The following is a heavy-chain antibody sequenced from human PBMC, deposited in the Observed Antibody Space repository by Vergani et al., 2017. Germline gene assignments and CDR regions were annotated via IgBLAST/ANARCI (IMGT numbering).Heavy chain of an antibody. V-gene: IGHV3-23*01. D-gene: IGHD2-2*02. CDR3: AKDRSPYTATNDSFDI. Sequence: EVQLLESGGGLVQPGGSLRLSCAASGFTFSSYAMSWVRQAPGKGLEWVSAISGSGGSTYYADSVKGRFTISRDNSKNTLYLQMSSLRAEDTAVYYCAKDRSPYTATNDSFDIWGQGTMVTVSS. CDR1: GFTFSSYA. J-gene: IGHJ3*02. CDR2: ISGSGGST.